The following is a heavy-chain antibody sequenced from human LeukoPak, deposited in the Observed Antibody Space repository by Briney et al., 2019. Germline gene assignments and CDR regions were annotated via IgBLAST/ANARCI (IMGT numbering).Heavy chain of an antibody. D-gene: IGHD5-12*01. CDR3: AKDSSYDGGVFDY. CDR1: GFTFSSYA. Sequence: GGSLRLSCAASGFTFSSYAMSWVRQAPGKGLEWVSAISCSGGSTYYADSVKGRFTISRDNSKNTLYLQMNSLRAEDTAVYYCAKDSSYDGGVFDYWGQGTLVTVSS. CDR2: ISCSGGST. V-gene: IGHV3-23*01. J-gene: IGHJ4*02.